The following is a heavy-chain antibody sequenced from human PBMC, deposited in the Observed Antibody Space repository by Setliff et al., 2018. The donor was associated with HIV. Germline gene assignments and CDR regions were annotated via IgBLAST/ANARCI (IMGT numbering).Heavy chain of an antibody. V-gene: IGHV4-39*07. CDR1: GGSIKSSSYY. D-gene: IGHD2-15*01. CDR3: ARDGRHDRNRWYVTHQYFKH. J-gene: IGHJ1*01. Sequence: PSETLSLTCTVSGGSIKSSSYYWGWIRQPPGKGLEWIGSIYYSGNTYYNPSLKSRVTISVDTSKKQFSLRLSSVTAADTAVYYCARDGRHDRNRWYVTHQYFKHWGQGTLVTVSS. CDR2: IYYSGNT.